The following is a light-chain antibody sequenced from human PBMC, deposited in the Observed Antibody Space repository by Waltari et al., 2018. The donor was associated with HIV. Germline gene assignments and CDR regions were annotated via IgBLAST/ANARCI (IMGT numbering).Light chain of an antibody. V-gene: IGLV1-44*01. CDR2: TND. J-gene: IGLJ2*01. Sequence: QSVMTQPPSASGNPGQRVTIACSGTSSNIGSRSVNCYQHFPGTAPKLLIFTNDQRPSGVPDRFSASKSGTSASLSISGLHSGDEGVYYCSAWDVSLNGVVFGGGTKLTVL. CDR1: SSNIGSRS. CDR3: SAWDVSLNGVV.